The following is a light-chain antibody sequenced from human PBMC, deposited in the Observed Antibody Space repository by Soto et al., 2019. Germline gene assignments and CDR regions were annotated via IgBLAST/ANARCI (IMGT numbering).Light chain of an antibody. CDR3: QQYDTYPCT. Sequence: DIQMTQSPTTLSASVGDRVIITCRASQRMSAWLAWYQQKPGKAPKLLIYDASCMENGVPSRFSGSGSGTEFTLTISSLQPEDFATYYCQQYDTYPCTFGQGTKVDIK. CDR2: DAS. V-gene: IGKV1-5*01. CDR1: QRMSAW. J-gene: IGKJ1*01.